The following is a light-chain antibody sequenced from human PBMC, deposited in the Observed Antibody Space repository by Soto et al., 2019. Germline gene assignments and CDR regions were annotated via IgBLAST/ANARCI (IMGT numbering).Light chain of an antibody. CDR2: DVR. V-gene: IGLV2-11*01. CDR1: SSDVGTYDF. Sequence: QSALTQPRSVSGSPGQSVTISCTGTSSDVGTYDFVSWYQQHPGKAPRLMIFDVRERPSGVPDRFSGSKSGNPASLTISGLQAEDEADYYCCLYAVTFYVFGTGTKVTVL. J-gene: IGLJ1*01. CDR3: CLYAVTFYV.